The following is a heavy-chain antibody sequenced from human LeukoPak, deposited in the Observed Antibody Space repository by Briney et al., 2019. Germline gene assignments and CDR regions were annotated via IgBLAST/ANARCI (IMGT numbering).Heavy chain of an antibody. V-gene: IGHV3-48*03. CDR1: GLTFSSYE. Sequence: GGSLRLSCAASGLTFSSYEMNWVRQAPGKGLEWVSYISSSGSTIYYADSVKGRFTISRDNAKNSLYLQMNSLRAEDTAVYYCARAQYSSGWYGLPGGYYYYGMDVWGQGTTVTVSS. J-gene: IGHJ6*02. CDR2: ISSSGSTI. D-gene: IGHD6-19*01. CDR3: ARAQYSSGWYGLPGGYYYYGMDV.